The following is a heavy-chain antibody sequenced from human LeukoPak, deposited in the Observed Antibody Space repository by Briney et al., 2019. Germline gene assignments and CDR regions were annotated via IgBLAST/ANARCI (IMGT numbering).Heavy chain of an antibody. CDR3: AKGTGTTFRFRTYSYFYHMDV. D-gene: IGHD1-7*01. CDR2: ISGSDDNT. CDR1: GFTFSSYA. Sequence: GGSLRLSCAASGFTFSSYAMSWVRQAPGKGLQWVSSISGSDDNTYYADSVKGRFTISRDNSKNTLYLQMNSLRAEDTAVYYCAKGTGTTFRFRTYSYFYHMDVWAKGTTVTVSS. V-gene: IGHV3-23*01. J-gene: IGHJ6*03.